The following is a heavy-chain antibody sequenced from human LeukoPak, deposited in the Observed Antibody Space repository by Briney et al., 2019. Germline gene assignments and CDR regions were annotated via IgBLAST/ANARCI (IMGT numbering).Heavy chain of an antibody. CDR3: ARGPPESISSDY. CDR2: MNPKNANT. CDR1: GYTFTSYD. V-gene: IGHV1-8*01. Sequence: GASVKVSCKASGYTFTSYDINWVRQAPGQGLEWMGWMNPKNANTGYAQKFQGRVTMTRNTSISTAYMEVTSLRSEDTAAYYCARGPPESISSDYWGQGTLVTVSS. J-gene: IGHJ4*02. D-gene: IGHD6-13*01.